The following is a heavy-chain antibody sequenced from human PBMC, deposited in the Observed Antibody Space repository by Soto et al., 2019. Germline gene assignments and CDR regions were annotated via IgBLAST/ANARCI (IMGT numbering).Heavy chain of an antibody. CDR2: ISGSGGST. V-gene: IGHV3-23*01. Sequence: LRLSCAASGFTFSSYAMSWVRQAPGKGLEWVSAISGSGGSTYYADSVKGRFTISRDNSKNTLYLQMNSLRAEDTAVYYCATFANDFWSGSDFDYWGQGTLVTVSS. CDR1: GFTFSSYA. J-gene: IGHJ4*02. CDR3: ATFANDFWSGSDFDY. D-gene: IGHD3-3*01.